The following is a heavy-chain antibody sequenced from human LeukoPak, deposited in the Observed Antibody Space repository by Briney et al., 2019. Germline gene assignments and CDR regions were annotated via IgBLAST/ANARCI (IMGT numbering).Heavy chain of an antibody. CDR3: ARDRSRGYGIDY. V-gene: IGHV4-38-2*02. J-gene: IGHJ4*02. D-gene: IGHD3-22*01. Sequence: SETLSLTCTVSGYSISSGYYWGWIRQPPGKGLEWIGSIYHSGSTYYNPSLKSRVTISVDTSKNQFSLKLSSVTAADTAVYYCARDRSRGYGIDYWGQGTLVTVSS. CDR2: IYHSGST. CDR1: GYSISSGYY.